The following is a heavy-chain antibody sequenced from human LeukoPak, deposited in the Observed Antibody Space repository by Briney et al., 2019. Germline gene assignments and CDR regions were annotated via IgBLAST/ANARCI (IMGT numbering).Heavy chain of an antibody. V-gene: IGHV1-2*02. Sequence: APVKVSCKASGYTFTGYYMHWVRQAPGQGLEWMGWINPNSGGTNYAQKFQGRVTMTRDTSISTAYMELSRLRSDDTAVYYCARGADDYGDLGGDYWGQGTLVTVSS. J-gene: IGHJ4*02. D-gene: IGHD4-17*01. CDR3: ARGADDYGDLGGDY. CDR2: INPNSGGT. CDR1: GYTFTGYY.